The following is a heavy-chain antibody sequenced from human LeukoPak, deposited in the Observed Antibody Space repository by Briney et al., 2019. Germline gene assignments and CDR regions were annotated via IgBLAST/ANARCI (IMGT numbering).Heavy chain of an antibody. Sequence: GESLKISCKDSGYRFTNYWIGWVRQMPGKGLEWMGIIHSADSNTKYSPSFQGQVTISADKSISTAYLQWSGLKASDTAMYYCGGARHGDYRWDYWGQGTLVTVSS. CDR1: GYRFTNYW. D-gene: IGHD4-17*01. CDR2: IHSADSNT. V-gene: IGHV5-51*01. J-gene: IGHJ4*02. CDR3: GGARHGDYRWDY.